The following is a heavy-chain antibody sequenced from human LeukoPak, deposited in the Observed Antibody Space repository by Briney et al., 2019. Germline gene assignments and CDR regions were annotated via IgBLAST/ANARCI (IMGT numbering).Heavy chain of an antibody. V-gene: IGHV4-30-4*01. CDR2: IYYSGST. CDR1: GGYISINDYY. D-gene: IGHD3-10*01. Sequence: SETLSLTCTVSGGYISINDYYWSWIRQTPGKGLEWIGYIYYSGSTYYNPSLKSRVTISVDTSKNQFSLKLTSVTAADTAVYYCARRFTMVRGTRRDGFDIWGQGTMVTVSS. J-gene: IGHJ3*02. CDR3: ARRFTMVRGTRRDGFDI.